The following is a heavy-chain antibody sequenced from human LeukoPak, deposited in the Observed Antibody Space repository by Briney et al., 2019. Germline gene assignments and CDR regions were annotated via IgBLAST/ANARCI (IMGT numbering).Heavy chain of an antibody. CDR1: GGSFSGYY. V-gene: IGHV4-59*01. Sequence: SETLSLTCQVYGGSFSGYYWSWIRQPPGKGLECIGYIHYTGSTNYNPSLKSRVTITVDTSKNQFSLKLSSVTAADTAIYYCARGGYYGSGNDFRFDPWGQGTLVTVSS. CDR3: ARGGYYGSGNDFRFDP. D-gene: IGHD3-10*01. J-gene: IGHJ5*02. CDR2: IHYTGST.